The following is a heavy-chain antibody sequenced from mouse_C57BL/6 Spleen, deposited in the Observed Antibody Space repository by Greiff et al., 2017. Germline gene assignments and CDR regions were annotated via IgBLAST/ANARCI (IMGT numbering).Heavy chain of an antibody. V-gene: IGHV1-82*01. CDR1: GYAFSSSW. CDR2: IYPGDGDT. Sequence: VQLQQSGPELVKPGASVKISCKASGYAFSSSWMNWVKQRPGKGLEWIGRIYPGDGDTNSNGKFKGKATLTADKSSSTAYMQLSSLTSEDSAVYVCARFPASSGYEVDYWGQGTTLTVSS. D-gene: IGHD3-2*02. J-gene: IGHJ2*01. CDR3: ARFPASSGYEVDY.